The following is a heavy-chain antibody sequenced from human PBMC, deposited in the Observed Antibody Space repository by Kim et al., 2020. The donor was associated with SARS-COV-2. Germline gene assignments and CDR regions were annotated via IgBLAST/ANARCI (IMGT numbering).Heavy chain of an antibody. CDR1: GFTFSSYG. Sequence: GGSLRLSCAASGFTFSSYGMHWVRQAPGKGLEWVAVISYDGSNKYYADSVKGRFTISRDNSKNTLYLQMNSLRAEDTAVYYCARDRVPYGSGCAVYWGQGTLVTVSS. D-gene: IGHD3-10*01. CDR3: ARDRVPYGSGCAVY. V-gene: IGHV3-33*05. CDR2: ISYDGSNK. J-gene: IGHJ4*02.